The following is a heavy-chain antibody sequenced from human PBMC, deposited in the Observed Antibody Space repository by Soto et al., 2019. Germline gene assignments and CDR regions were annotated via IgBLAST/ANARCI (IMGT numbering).Heavy chain of an antibody. CDR2: IYYSGST. D-gene: IGHD1-26*01. J-gene: IGHJ4*02. CDR1: GCSISSSSYY. V-gene: IGHV4-39*01. CDR3: ARHWVGATSHLRY. Sequence: XETLCLTCAVAGCSISSSSYYWGRIRQPPGKGLEWIGSIYYSGSTYYNPSIKSRVTISVDTSKNQFSLKLSSVTAADTAVYYCARHWVGATSHLRYWGQGTLVTVSS.